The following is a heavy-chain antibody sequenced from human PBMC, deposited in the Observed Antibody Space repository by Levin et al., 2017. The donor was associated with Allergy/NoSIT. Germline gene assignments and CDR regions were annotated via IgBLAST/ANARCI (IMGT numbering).Heavy chain of an antibody. J-gene: IGHJ6*02. Sequence: HGESLKISCAASGFTFDDYAMHWVRQAPGKGLEWVSLISWDGGSTYYADSVKGRFTISRDNSKNSLYLQMNSLRAEDTALYYCAKDRARLAARLKRGYDYGMDVWGQGTTVTVSS. CDR2: ISWDGGST. CDR1: GFTFDDYA. V-gene: IGHV3-43D*03. D-gene: IGHD6-6*01. CDR3: AKDRARLAARLKRGYDYGMDV.